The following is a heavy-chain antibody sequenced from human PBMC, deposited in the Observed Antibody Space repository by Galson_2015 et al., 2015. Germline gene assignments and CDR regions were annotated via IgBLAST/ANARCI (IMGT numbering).Heavy chain of an antibody. Sequence: SLRLSCAASGFTFCDYSLSWIRQDPGKGLEWVSYISSSGIYTTYADSVKGRFTISRDNAKNSLYLHMNSLRAEDTALYYCARGNLVPAALDSPYIYYGMDVWGQGTAVTVSS. D-gene: IGHD2-2*01. V-gene: IGHV3-11*06. CDR2: ISSSGIYT. CDR3: ARGNLVPAALDSPYIYYGMDV. J-gene: IGHJ6*02. CDR1: GFTFCDYS.